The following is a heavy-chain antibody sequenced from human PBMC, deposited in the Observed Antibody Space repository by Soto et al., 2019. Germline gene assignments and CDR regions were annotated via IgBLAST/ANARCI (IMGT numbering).Heavy chain of an antibody. J-gene: IGHJ5*02. CDR2: IGPDGTDI. CDR3: AKLPWEVAPS. CDR1: GFNFGNFW. Sequence: GGSLSLSGSDPGFNFGNFWIDLVRQAPGKGLEWVSHIGPDGTDIVYADSVKGRFTISRVNARNTVYLQMNSLKAEDTAMYYCAKLPWEVAPSWGQGTLVTFSS. V-gene: IGHV3-74*01. D-gene: IGHD1-26*01.